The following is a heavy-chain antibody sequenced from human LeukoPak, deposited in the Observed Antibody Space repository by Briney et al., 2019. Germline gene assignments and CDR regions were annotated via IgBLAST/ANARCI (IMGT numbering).Heavy chain of an antibody. Sequence: ISSSGSTIYYADSVKGRFTISRDHAKNSLYLQMNSLRAEDTAVYYCASHPRGYCSSTSCYTWGQGALVTVSS. CDR3: ASHPRGYCSSTSCYT. J-gene: IGHJ5*02. V-gene: IGHV3-11*01. D-gene: IGHD2-2*02. CDR2: ISSSGSTI.